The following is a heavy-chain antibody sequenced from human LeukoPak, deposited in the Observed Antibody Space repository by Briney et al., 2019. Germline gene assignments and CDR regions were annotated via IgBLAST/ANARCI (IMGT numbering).Heavy chain of an antibody. D-gene: IGHD5-18*01. CDR3: ARRRIQLWVRGDYFDY. Sequence: SETLSLTCAVYGGSFSGYYSSWIRQPAGNGREWIGEVNHSGSTNYHPSLKSRVTISVDTSKNQFSLKLSSVTAADTAVYYCARRRIQLWVRGDYFDYWGQGTLVTVSS. J-gene: IGHJ4*02. CDR2: VNHSGST. CDR1: GGSFSGYY. V-gene: IGHV4-34*01.